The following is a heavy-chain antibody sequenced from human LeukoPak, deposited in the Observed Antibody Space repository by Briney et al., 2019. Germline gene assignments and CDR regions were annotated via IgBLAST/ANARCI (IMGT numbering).Heavy chain of an antibody. CDR2: ISASGGST. Sequence: PGGSLRLSCAASGFTFSSSGMSWVRQAPGKGLEWVSSISASGGSTYYAGSVKGRFTISRDNAKNTLYLQMNSLRAEDTALYYCAKRAPYYFDYWGQGTLVTVSS. V-gene: IGHV3-23*01. CDR1: GFTFSSSG. J-gene: IGHJ4*02. CDR3: AKRAPYYFDY.